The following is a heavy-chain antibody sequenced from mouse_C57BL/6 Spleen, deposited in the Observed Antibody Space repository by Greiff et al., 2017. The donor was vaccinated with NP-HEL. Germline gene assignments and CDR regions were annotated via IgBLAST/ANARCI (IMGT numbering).Heavy chain of an antibody. D-gene: IGHD1-1*01. CDR2: INPSSGYT. Sequence: VQLVESGAELAKPGASVKLSCKASGYTFTSYWMHWVKQRPGQGLEWIGYINPSSGYTKYNQKFKDKATLTADKSSSTAYMQLSSLTYENSAVYYCAKLNRGITTVEKTYFDYWGQGTTLTVSS. J-gene: IGHJ2*01. CDR1: GYTFTSYW. V-gene: IGHV1-7*01. CDR3: AKLNRGITTVEKTYFDY.